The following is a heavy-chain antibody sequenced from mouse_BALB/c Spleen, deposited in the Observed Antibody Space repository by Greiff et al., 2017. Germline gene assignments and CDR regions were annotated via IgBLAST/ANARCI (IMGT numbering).Heavy chain of an antibody. V-gene: IGHV2-9-2*01. CDR3: VRDGGGYYAMDY. CDR2: IWTGGGT. Sequence: VKVVESGPGLVAPSQSLSITCTVSGFSLTSYDISWIRQPPGKGLEWLGVIWTGGGTNYNSAFMSRLSISKDNSKSQVFLKMNSLQTDDTAIYYCVRDGGGYYAMDYWGQGTSVTVSS. CDR1: GFSLTSYD. J-gene: IGHJ4*01.